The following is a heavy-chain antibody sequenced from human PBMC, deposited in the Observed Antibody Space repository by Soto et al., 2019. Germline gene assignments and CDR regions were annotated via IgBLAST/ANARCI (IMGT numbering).Heavy chain of an antibody. Sequence: PGGSLRLSCAASGFTFSSYSMNWVRQAPGKGLEWVSYISSSSSTIYYADSVKGRFTISRDNAKNSLYLQMNSLRDEDTAVYYCASEVEMATADAFDIWXQGTMVTVSS. CDR2: ISSSSSTI. J-gene: IGHJ3*02. CDR3: ASEVEMATADAFDI. D-gene: IGHD5-18*01. V-gene: IGHV3-48*02. CDR1: GFTFSSYS.